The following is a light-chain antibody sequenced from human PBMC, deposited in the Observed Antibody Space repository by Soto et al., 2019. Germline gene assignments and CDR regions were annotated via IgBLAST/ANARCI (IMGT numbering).Light chain of an antibody. CDR3: CSYAGSYTFGVV. J-gene: IGLJ2*01. V-gene: IGLV2-11*01. CDR2: DVT. CDR1: SSDVGGYNY. Sequence: QSALTQPRSVSGSPGQSVTISCTGTSSDVGGYNYVSWYQQHPGKAPKLMIYDVTKRPSGVPDRFSGSKSGNTASLTISGLQAEDEAGYYCCSYAGSYTFGVVFGGGTKLTVL.